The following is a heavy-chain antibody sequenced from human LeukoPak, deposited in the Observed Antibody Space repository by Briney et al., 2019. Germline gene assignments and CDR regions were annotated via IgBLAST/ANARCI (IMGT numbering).Heavy chain of an antibody. D-gene: IGHD6-13*01. CDR3: ARDPKQQLVLLAFDI. CDR2: IIPILGIA. J-gene: IGHJ3*02. Sequence: GASVKVSCKASGGTFSSYAISWVRQAPGQGLEWMGRIIPILGIANYAQKFQGRVTITADKSTSTAYMELSSLRSEDTAVYYCARDPKQQLVLLAFDIWGQGTMVTVSS. CDR1: GGTFSSYA. V-gene: IGHV1-69*04.